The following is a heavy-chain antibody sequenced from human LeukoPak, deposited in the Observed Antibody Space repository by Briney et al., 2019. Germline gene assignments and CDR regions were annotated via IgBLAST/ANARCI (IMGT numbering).Heavy chain of an antibody. V-gene: IGHV5-51*01. D-gene: IGHD3-10*01. CDR2: IYPGDFDP. J-gene: IGHJ4*02. Sequence: GESLKISCKGSGYSFTSYWIGWVRQMPGKGLEWMGIIYPGDFDPRYRTSFQGQVTISADKTISTAYLQWSSLKASDTAMYYSARQEGITMLRGVITHTDYWGQGTLVTVSS. CDR3: ARQEGITMLRGVITHTDY. CDR1: GYSFTSYW.